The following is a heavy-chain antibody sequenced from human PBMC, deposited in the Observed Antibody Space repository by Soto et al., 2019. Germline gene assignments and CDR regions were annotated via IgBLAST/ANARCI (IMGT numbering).Heavy chain of an antibody. CDR1: GGSISSSSYY. Sequence: QLQLQESGPGLVKPSETLSLTCTVSGGSISSSSYYCGWIRQPPGKGLEWIGSINYSGSTYYNPSLKSRVTISVATSKNQFSLKLSSVTAADTAVYYCASSITVTLVAYYFDYWGQGTLVNGSS. CDR2: INYSGST. CDR3: ASSITVTLVAYYFDY. D-gene: IGHD1-20*01. J-gene: IGHJ4*02. V-gene: IGHV4-39*01.